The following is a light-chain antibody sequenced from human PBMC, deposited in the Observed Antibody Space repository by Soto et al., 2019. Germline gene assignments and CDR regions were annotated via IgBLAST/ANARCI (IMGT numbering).Light chain of an antibody. CDR2: GNS. CDR1: SSNIGAGYD. J-gene: IGLJ2*01. Sequence: QSVPTQPPSVSGAPGQRVTISCTGSSSNIGAGYDVHWYQQLPGTAPKLLIYGNSNRPSGVPDRFSGSKSGTSASLAITGLQAEDEADYYCQSYDSSLSGSLVFGGGTKLTVL. V-gene: IGLV1-40*01. CDR3: QSYDSSLSGSLV.